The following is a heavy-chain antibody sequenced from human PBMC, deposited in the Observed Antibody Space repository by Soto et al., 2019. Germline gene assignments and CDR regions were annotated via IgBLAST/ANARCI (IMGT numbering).Heavy chain of an antibody. V-gene: IGHV1-69*01. CDR3: ARETGMITFGGVFAYTPLGY. J-gene: IGHJ4*02. Sequence: QVQLVQSGAEVKKPGSSVKVSCKASGGTFSSYAISWVRQAPGQGLEWMGGIIPIFGTANYAQKFQGRVTITADESTSTAYMELSSLRSEDTAVYYCARETGMITFGGVFAYTPLGYWGQGTLVTVSS. D-gene: IGHD3-16*02. CDR1: GGTFSSYA. CDR2: IIPIFGTA.